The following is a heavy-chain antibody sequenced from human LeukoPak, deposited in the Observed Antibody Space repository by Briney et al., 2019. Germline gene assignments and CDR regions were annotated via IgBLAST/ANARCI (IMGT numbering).Heavy chain of an antibody. CDR1: GYTFTSYG. J-gene: IGHJ3*01. CDR3: ATHTFSGVVTYAFQL. CDR2: ISAYNGNT. D-gene: IGHD3-3*01. V-gene: IGHV1-18*01. Sequence: ASVKVSCKASGYTFTSYGISWVRQAPGQGLEWMGWISAYNGNTNYAQKLQGRVTMTEETSTDTAYMELSSLTSEDTAVYYCATHTFSGVVTYAFQLWGRGTLVTVSS.